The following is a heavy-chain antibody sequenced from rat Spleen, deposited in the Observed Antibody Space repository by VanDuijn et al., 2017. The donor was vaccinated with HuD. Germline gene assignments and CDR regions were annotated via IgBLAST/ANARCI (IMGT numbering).Heavy chain of an antibody. V-gene: IGHV5S13*01. CDR3: TRHGGLRNWFAC. J-gene: IGHJ3*01. CDR2: LSVGGRSI. CDR1: GFTFSNYR. Sequence: EVQLVESGGGLVQPGMSLKLSCAASGFTFSNYRMAWVRQAPTKGLEWVANLSVGGRSIYYRNSVKGRFTISRDDAKSTQYLQMDSLRSEDTATYYCTRHGGLRNWFACWGQGTLVTVSS. D-gene: IGHD1-11*01.